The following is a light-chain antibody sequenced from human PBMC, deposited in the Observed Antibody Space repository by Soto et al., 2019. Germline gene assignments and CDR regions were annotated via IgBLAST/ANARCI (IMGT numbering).Light chain of an antibody. CDR1: SSDVGGYNY. CDR2: DVS. Sequence: QSALTQPRSVSGSPGQSVTISCTGTSSDVGGYNYVSWYQQHPGKAPKLMIYDVSKRPSGVPDRFSGSKSGNTASLTISGLHAEDEADYYCCSYAGSLVFGGGTKLTVL. V-gene: IGLV2-11*01. CDR3: CSYAGSLV. J-gene: IGLJ2*01.